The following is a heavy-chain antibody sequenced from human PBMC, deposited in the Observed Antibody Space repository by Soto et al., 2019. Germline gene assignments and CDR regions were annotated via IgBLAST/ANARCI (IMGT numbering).Heavy chain of an antibody. J-gene: IGHJ4*02. CDR3: AKRGGVVGGSEHPFFEY. CDR2: ISFDGKNR. D-gene: IGHD2-15*01. V-gene: IGHV3-30*18. Sequence: QVQLVESGGGVVQPGKSLRLSCAASGFIFSNYGMHWVRQAPGKGLEWVALISFDGKNRNYVDSVKGRFTIYRDNPKNTLYLEMISLRPEDTAFYYCAKRGGVVGGSEHPFFEYWGQGTLVTVSS. CDR1: GFIFSNYG.